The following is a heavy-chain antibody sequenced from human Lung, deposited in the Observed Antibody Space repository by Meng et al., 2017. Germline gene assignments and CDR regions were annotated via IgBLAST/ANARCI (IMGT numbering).Heavy chain of an antibody. CDR3: ARDEDISAAGKLFGDY. J-gene: IGHJ4*02. CDR2: INPKSGDT. D-gene: IGHD6-25*01. Sequence: QVHLVQLVAKLRKPGTAGKVSCKPSGYNFPDYFIHWGRRAPGQGLEWMGRINPKSGDTHYAQKFQARVTMTGDTSISTAYMELSGLRSDDTAMYYCARDEDISAAGKLFGDYWGQGTLVTVSS. V-gene: IGHV1-2*06. CDR1: GYNFPDYF.